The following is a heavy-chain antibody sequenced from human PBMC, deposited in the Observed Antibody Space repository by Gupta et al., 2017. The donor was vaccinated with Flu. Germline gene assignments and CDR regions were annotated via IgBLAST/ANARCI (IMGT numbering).Heavy chain of an antibody. D-gene: IGHD3-3*01. V-gene: IGHV3-33*01. J-gene: IGHJ4*02. CDR1: GFTFSSYG. CDR3: AGDDHDFSFDY. Sequence: QVQLVESGGGVVQPGRSLRLSCAASGFTFSSYGMHWVRQAPGKGLEWVAVIWYDGSNKYYADSVKGRFTISRDNSKNTLYLQMNSLRAEDTAVYYCAGDDHDFSFDYWGQGTLVTVSS. CDR2: IWYDGSNK.